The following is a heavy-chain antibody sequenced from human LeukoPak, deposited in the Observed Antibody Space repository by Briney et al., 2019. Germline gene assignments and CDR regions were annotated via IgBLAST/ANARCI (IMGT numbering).Heavy chain of an antibody. J-gene: IGHJ4*02. CDR1: GYTFTSYG. D-gene: IGHD3-22*01. V-gene: IGHV1-18*01. CDR2: ISAYNGNT. Sequence: ASVKVSCKASGYTFTSYGISWVRQAPGQGLEWMGWISAYNGNTNYAQKFQGRVTMTRDTSISTAYMELSRLRSDDTAVYYCARVDYYDSSGSHYFDYWGQGTLVTVSS. CDR3: ARVDYYDSSGSHYFDY.